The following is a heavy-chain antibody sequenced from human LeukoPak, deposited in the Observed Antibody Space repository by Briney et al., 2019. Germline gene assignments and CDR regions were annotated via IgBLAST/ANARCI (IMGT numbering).Heavy chain of an antibody. D-gene: IGHD4-23*01. Sequence: PGGSLRLSCAASGFTFSSYAMHWVRQAPGKGLEWVAVISYDGSNKYYADSVKGRFTISRDNSKNTLYLQMNSLRAEDTALYYCAKGTAQWELYDYWGQGTLVTVSS. CDR2: ISYDGSNK. J-gene: IGHJ4*02. CDR3: AKGTAQWELYDY. CDR1: GFTFSSYA. V-gene: IGHV3-30-3*01.